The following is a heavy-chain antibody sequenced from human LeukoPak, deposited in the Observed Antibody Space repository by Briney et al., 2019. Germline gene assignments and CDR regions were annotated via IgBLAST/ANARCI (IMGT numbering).Heavy chain of an antibody. CDR1: GFIFRNYA. D-gene: IGHD5-18*01. CDR3: AKELWRGYSYDY. CDR2: ITGSGDTT. Sequence: GASLRLSCAASGFIFRNYAMSWVRQAPGKGLEWVSAITGSGDTTYYADSVKGRFTVSRDNSKNTLYVEMNTLRAEDTAVYYCAKELWRGYSYDYWGQGTLVTVSS. J-gene: IGHJ4*02. V-gene: IGHV3-23*01.